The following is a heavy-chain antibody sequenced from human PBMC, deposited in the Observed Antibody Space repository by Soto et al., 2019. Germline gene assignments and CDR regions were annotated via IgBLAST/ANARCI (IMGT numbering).Heavy chain of an antibody. CDR2: INPSGGST. D-gene: IGHD3-22*01. CDR3: TRLSQISGFYDY. V-gene: IGHV1-46*03. Sequence: ASVKVSCKAPGYSFTTYYIHWVRQAPGQGLERMGKINPSGGSTSYAQKFQGRVTLTRDTSTSTVYMELSSLRSEDTAVYYCTRLSQISGFYDYWGQGTLVTV. J-gene: IGHJ4*02. CDR1: GYSFTTYY.